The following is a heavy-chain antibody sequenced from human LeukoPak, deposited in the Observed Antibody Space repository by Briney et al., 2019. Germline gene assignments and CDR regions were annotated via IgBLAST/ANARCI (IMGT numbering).Heavy chain of an antibody. Sequence: SCKASGYTFSSYGMSWVRQAPGKGLEWVSAISGSGGSTYYADSVKGRFTISRDNSKNTLYLQMNSLRPEDTAVYYCARVVPPTDYGSGSYFWDPYYFDYWGQGTLVTVSS. CDR2: ISGSGGST. CDR3: ARVVPPTDYGSGSYFWDPYYFDY. V-gene: IGHV3-23*01. D-gene: IGHD3-10*01. J-gene: IGHJ4*02. CDR1: GYTFSSYG.